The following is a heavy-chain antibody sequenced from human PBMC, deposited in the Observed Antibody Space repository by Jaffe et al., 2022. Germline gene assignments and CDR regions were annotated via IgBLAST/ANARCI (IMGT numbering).Heavy chain of an antibody. Sequence: EVQLLESGGGLVQPGGSLRLSCAASGFTFSSYAMNWVRQAPGKGLEWVSDIDGSGGSTHYADSVMGRFTISRDNSKNTLYLEMNSLRAEDTAVYYCVKRRVGYGAFDAWGQGTMVTVSS. CDR3: VKRRVGYGAFDA. CDR2: IDGSGGST. CDR1: GFTFSSYA. V-gene: IGHV3-23*01. J-gene: IGHJ3*01. D-gene: IGHD5-12*01.